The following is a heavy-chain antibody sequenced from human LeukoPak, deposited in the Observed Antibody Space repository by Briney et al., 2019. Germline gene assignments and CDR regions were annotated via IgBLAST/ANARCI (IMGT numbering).Heavy chain of an antibody. V-gene: IGHV3-23*01. CDR3: AKGGAITMVRGVSYAFDI. CDR2: ISGSGGST. Sequence: GGSLRLSCAASGFTFSTYWMSWVRQAPGKGLEWVSAISGSGGSTYYADSVKGRFTISRDNSRNTLYLQMNSLRAEDTAVYYCAKGGAITMVRGVSYAFDIWGQGTMVTVSS. J-gene: IGHJ3*02. CDR1: GFTFSTYW. D-gene: IGHD3-10*01.